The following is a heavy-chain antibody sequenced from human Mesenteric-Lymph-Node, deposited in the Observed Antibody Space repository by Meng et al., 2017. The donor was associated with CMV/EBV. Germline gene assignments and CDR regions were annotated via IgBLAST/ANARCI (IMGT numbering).Heavy chain of an antibody. CDR3: VRDVVATLDY. J-gene: IGHJ4*02. CDR2: ISGSSSHK. D-gene: IGHD5-12*01. CDR1: GFTFSTNT. V-gene: IGHV3-21*01. Sequence: GGSLRLSCTASGFTFSTNTMNWVRQAPGKGLEWVSSISGSSSHKAYPDSVKGRFTISRDNAENSLYLQMSSLRAEDTAVYYCVRDVVATLDYWGQGTLVTVSS.